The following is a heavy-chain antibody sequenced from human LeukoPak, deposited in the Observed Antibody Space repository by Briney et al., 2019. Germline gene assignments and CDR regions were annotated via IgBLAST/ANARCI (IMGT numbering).Heavy chain of an antibody. J-gene: IGHJ4*02. Sequence: SGPGLVKPSETLSLTRTVSGGSISSYYWSWIRQPPGKGLEWIGYIYYSGSTNYNPSLKSRVTISVDTSKNQFSLKLSSVTAADTAVYYCAADCSSTSCYPRLVYWGQGTLVTVSS. CDR2: IYYSGST. D-gene: IGHD2-2*01. V-gene: IGHV4-59*08. CDR1: GGSISSYY. CDR3: AADCSSTSCYPRLVY.